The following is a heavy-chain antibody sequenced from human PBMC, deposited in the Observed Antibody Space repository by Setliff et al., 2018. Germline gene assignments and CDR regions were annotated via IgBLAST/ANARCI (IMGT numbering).Heavy chain of an antibody. V-gene: IGHV3-48*03. D-gene: IGHD1-26*01. CDR3: ARDASGSYGTEYFQH. J-gene: IGHJ1*01. CDR2: ISGSGSTI. CDR1: GFTFSNYE. Sequence: GGSLRLSCAASGFTFSNYEMNWVRQAPGKGLEWISYISGSGSTIYYADSVKGRFTISKDNAKNSLYLQMNNLRAEDTTLYFCARDASGSYGTEYFQHWGQGTLVTVSS.